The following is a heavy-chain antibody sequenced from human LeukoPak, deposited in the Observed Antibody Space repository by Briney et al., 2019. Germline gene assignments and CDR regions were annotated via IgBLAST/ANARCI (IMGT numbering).Heavy chain of an antibody. V-gene: IGHV1-46*01. Sequence: ASVKVSCKASGYTFTSYYMHWVRQAPGQGLEWMGIINPSGGSTSYAQKFQGRVTMTRDTSTSTVYMELSSLGSEDTAVYYCATEPGGAFDIWGQGTMVTVSS. CDR1: GYTFTSYY. D-gene: IGHD1-14*01. J-gene: IGHJ3*02. CDR2: INPSGGST. CDR3: ATEPGGAFDI.